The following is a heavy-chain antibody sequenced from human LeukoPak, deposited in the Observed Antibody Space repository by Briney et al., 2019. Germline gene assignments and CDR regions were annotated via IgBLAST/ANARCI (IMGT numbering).Heavy chain of an antibody. CDR2: IKTDGSIT. J-gene: IGHJ4*02. V-gene: IGHV3-74*01. Sequence: PGGSLRLSCAASGFSFSVYWMHWVRQAPGKGPVWVSRIKTDGSITDYADSVKGRFTISRDNAKNTLYLQMNSLRAEDTAVYYCARGGGYSYGSFDYWGQGTLVTVSS. D-gene: IGHD5-18*01. CDR1: GFSFSVYW. CDR3: ARGGGYSYGSFDY.